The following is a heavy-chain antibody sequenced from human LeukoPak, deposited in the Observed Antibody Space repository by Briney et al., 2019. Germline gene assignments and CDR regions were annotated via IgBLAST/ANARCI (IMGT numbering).Heavy chain of an antibody. J-gene: IGHJ4*02. CDR2: ISYDGGNK. Sequence: PGGSLRLSCAASGFTFSSYAMHWVRQAPGKGLEWVAVISYDGGNKYYADSVKGRFTISRDNSKNTLYLQMNSLRAEDTAVCYCARELAGGGLDYWGQGTLVTVSS. CDR1: GFTFSSYA. V-gene: IGHV3-30-3*01. CDR3: ARELAGGGLDY. D-gene: IGHD3-3*02.